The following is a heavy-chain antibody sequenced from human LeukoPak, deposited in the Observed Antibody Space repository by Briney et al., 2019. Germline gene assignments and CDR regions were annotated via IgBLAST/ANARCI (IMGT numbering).Heavy chain of an antibody. CDR3: ARHILRFLEWLFPPDAFDI. J-gene: IGHJ3*02. CDR2: IYYSGST. Sequence: SETLSFTCTVSGGSISSSSYYWGWIRQPPGKGLEWIGSIYYSGSTYYNPSLKSRVTISVDTSKNQFSLKLSSVTAADTAVYYCARHILRFLEWLFPPDAFDIWGQGTMVTVSS. CDR1: GGSISSSSYY. V-gene: IGHV4-39*01. D-gene: IGHD3-3*01.